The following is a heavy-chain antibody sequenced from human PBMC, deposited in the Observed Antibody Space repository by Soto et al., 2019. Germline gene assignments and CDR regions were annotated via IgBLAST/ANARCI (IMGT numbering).Heavy chain of an antibody. D-gene: IGHD2-15*01. J-gene: IGHJ6*02. CDR1: GFSLSTSGVG. CDR2: IYWDDAK. CDR3: AYLPCSGGSCYWFSYSGMDV. Sequence: QITLKESGPTLVKPTQTLTLTCTFSGFSLSTSGVGVAWIRQPPGKALEWLALIYWDDAKRYRPSLGTRITITKDTSKKQVVLTMTNMASVDTATYSCAYLPCSGGSCYWFSYSGMDVWGQGTTVTVSS. V-gene: IGHV2-5*02.